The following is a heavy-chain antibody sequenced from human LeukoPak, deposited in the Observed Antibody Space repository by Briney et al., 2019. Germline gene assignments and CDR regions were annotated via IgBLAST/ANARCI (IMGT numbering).Heavy chain of an antibody. CDR1: GGSISSSSYY. Sequence: KPSETLSLTCTVSGGSISSSSYYWGWIRPPPGKGLEWIGGIYYSGGTYYNPSLKSRVTISVDTSKNQFSLKLSSVTAADTAVYYCARVGPYYDILTGYYRKDAFDIWGQGTMVTVSS. V-gene: IGHV4-39*07. D-gene: IGHD3-9*01. CDR3: ARVGPYYDILTGYYRKDAFDI. J-gene: IGHJ3*02. CDR2: IYYSGGT.